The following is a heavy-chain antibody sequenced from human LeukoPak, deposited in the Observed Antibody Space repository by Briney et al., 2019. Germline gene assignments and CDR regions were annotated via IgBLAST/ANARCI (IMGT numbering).Heavy chain of an antibody. CDR2: IYYSGST. CDR1: GYSISSGYY. J-gene: IGHJ4*02. D-gene: IGHD2-21*01. V-gene: IGHV4-38-2*02. Sequence: SETLSLTCTVSGYSISSGYYWGWNRQPPGKGLEWIGTIYYSGSTYYNPSLKSRVTISVDTSKNQFSLKLSSVTAADTAVYYCARVVPRGGDDYWGQGTLVTVSS. CDR3: ARVVPRGGDDY.